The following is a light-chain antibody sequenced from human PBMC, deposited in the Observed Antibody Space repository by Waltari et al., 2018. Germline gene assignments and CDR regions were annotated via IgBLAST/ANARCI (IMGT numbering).Light chain of an antibody. CDR3: QQTYSTPHT. Sequence: DIQMTQQPSSLSVSVGDRVTITCRASQRISSYLNWYQQITGQAPKLLIYGASSLQSGVPSRFSGSGSGTHFALTISSLQSADFATYYCQQTYSTPHTFGQGTTLEIK. J-gene: IGKJ2*01. CDR2: GAS. V-gene: IGKV1-39*01. CDR1: QRISSY.